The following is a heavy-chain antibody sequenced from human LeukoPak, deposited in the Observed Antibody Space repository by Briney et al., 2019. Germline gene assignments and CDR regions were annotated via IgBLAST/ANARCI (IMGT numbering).Heavy chain of an antibody. D-gene: IGHD3-10*01. V-gene: IGHV3-23*01. Sequence: GGSLRLSCAAPGFTFSSHAMSWVRQAPGKGLEWVSAISGSGGSTYYADSVKGRFTISRDNSKNTLYLQMNSLRAEDTAVYYCAKDQQYYYGSGSYYRYWGQGTLVTVSS. CDR3: AKDQQYYYGSGSYYRY. CDR1: GFTFSSHA. J-gene: IGHJ4*02. CDR2: ISGSGGST.